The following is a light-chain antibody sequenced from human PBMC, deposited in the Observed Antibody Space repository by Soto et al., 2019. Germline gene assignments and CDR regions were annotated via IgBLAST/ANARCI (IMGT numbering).Light chain of an antibody. CDR3: QQSDSTPLT. V-gene: IGKV1-39*01. J-gene: IGKJ3*01. CDR2: AAS. Sequence: DIQMTQSPSSLSASVGDRVTITCRASQSISSYLNWYQQKPGKAPKLLIYAASSLQRGLPSRFSGSGSGTDFTLTISSLQPEDVATYYCQQSDSTPLTFGPGTKVDI. CDR1: QSISSY.